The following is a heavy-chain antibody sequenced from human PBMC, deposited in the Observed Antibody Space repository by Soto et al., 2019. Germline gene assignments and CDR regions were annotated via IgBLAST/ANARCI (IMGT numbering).Heavy chain of an antibody. CDR2: LSGSGVST. J-gene: IGHJ4*02. Sequence: GGSLRLSCVASGFPFSNYAMTWVRQAPGKGLEWVSALSGSGVSTYYADSVMGRFTISRDNSKNTVYLQMNSLRAEDTSVYYCAREYSLAAVAPGYWGQGILVTVSS. CDR3: AREYSLAAVAPGY. CDR1: GFPFSNYA. D-gene: IGHD6-19*01. V-gene: IGHV3-23*01.